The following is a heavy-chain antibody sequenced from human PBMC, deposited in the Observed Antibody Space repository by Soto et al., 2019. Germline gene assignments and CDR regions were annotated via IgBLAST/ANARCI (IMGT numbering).Heavy chain of an antibody. D-gene: IGHD3-9*01. CDR1: GFTFSSYG. Sequence: GGSLRLSCAASGFTFSSYGMHWVRQAPGKGLEWVAVIWYDGSNKYYADSVKGRFTISRDNSKNTLYLQMNSLRAEDTAVYYCARAASYDILTGWGQGTLVTVSS. CDR2: IWYDGSNK. CDR3: ARAASYDILTG. J-gene: IGHJ4*02. V-gene: IGHV3-33*01.